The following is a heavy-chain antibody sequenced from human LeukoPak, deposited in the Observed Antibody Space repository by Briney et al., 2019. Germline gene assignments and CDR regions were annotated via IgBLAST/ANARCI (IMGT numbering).Heavy chain of an antibody. J-gene: IGHJ4*02. V-gene: IGHV4-39*01. D-gene: IGHD6-13*01. CDR2: IYYSGST. CDR1: GGSVSSSSYY. CDR3: ATTPRIAAAGNVRY. Sequence: SETLSLTCTVSGGSVSSSSYYWGWIRQPPGKGLEWIGSIYYSGSTYYNPSLKSRVTISVDTSKNQFSLKLSSVTAADTAVYYCATTPRIAAAGNVRYWGQGTLVTVSS.